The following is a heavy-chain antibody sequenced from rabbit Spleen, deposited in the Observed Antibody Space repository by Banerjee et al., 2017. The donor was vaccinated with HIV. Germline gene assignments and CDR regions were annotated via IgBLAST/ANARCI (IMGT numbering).Heavy chain of an antibody. CDR2: IEPIFGNT. V-gene: IGHV1S47*01. CDR1: GFDFSNYG. J-gene: IGHJ2*01. CDR3: ARNYVNAFDP. Sequence: QEQLEESGGGLVQPGGSLKLSCKASGFDFSNYGVSWVRQAPGKGLEWIGYIEPIFGNTYYANWVNGRFTISSHNAQNTLYLQLSSLTAADTATYFCARNYVNAFDPWGPGTLVTVS. D-gene: IGHD1-1*01.